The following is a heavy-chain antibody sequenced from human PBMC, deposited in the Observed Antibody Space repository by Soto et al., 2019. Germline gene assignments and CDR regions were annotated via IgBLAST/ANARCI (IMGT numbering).Heavy chain of an antibody. CDR3: ARGSILTGYYTVLYYYYYMDV. CDR1: GYTFTSYG. V-gene: IGHV1-18*01. CDR2: ISAYNGNT. D-gene: IGHD3-9*01. Sequence: ASVKVSCKASGYTFTSYGISWVRQAPGQGLEWMGWISAYNGNTNYAQKLQGRVTMTTNTSISTAYMELGSLRSEDTAVYYCARGSILTGYYTVLYYYYYMDVWGKGTTVTVSS. J-gene: IGHJ6*03.